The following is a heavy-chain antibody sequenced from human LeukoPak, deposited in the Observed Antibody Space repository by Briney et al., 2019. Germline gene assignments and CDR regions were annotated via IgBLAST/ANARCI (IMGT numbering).Heavy chain of an antibody. CDR3: AKDTGDSDGDFDY. V-gene: IGHV3-23*01. CDR2: ITGSSGRT. CDR1: GFTFSKYA. D-gene: IGHD2-15*01. Sequence: PGGSLRLSCVASGFTFSKYAMSWVRQAPGQGLEWVSGITGSSGRTFYADPVTGRFTISRDNSKNTLYLQMNSLRADDTALYYCAKDTGDSDGDFDYWGQGIMVTVSS. J-gene: IGHJ4*02.